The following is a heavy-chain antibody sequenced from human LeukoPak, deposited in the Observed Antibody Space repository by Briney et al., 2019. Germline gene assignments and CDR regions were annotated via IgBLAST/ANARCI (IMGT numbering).Heavy chain of an antibody. J-gene: IGHJ6*02. D-gene: IGHD3-10*01. CDR3: ANLPSGADTYYYYGMDV. Sequence: GGSLRLSCAASGFTFSSYAMSWVRQAPGKGLEWVSAISGSGGSTYYADSVKGRFTISRDNSKNTLYLQMNSLRAEDTAVYYCANLPSGADTYYYYGMDVWGQGTTATVSS. CDR2: ISGSGGST. CDR1: GFTFSSYA. V-gene: IGHV3-23*01.